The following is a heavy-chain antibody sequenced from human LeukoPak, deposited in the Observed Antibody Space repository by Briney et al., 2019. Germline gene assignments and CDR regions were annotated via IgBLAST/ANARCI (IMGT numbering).Heavy chain of an antibody. Sequence: SLRLSCAASGFTFSSYAMHWVRQAPGKGLEWVSGISWNSGSIGYADSVKGRFTISRDNAKNSLYLQMSSLRAEDTALYYCAKDLQRIQLWLQGGAGFDYWGQGTLVTVSS. CDR2: ISWNSGSI. V-gene: IGHV3-9*01. CDR1: GFTFSSYA. CDR3: AKDLQRIQLWLQGGAGFDY. D-gene: IGHD5-18*01. J-gene: IGHJ4*02.